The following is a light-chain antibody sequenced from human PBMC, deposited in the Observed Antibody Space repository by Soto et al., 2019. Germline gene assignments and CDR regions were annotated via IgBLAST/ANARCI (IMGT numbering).Light chain of an antibody. CDR3: SSYAASNNFYFV. CDR1: SSDVGGYNY. CDR2: EVT. J-gene: IGLJ3*02. Sequence: QSVLTQPPSASGSPGQSVTISCTGTSSDVGGYNYVSWYQQYPGRAPKLMMYEVTKRPSGVPDRFSGSKSGNTASLTVSGLQAEDEADYYCSSYAASNNFYFVFGGGTKVPS. V-gene: IGLV2-8*01.